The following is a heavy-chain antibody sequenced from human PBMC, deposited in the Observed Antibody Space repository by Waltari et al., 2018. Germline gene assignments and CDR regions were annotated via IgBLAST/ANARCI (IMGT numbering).Heavy chain of an antibody. J-gene: IGHJ4*02. CDR3: ARDRGRVLYLDS. D-gene: IGHD2-15*01. CDR1: W. CDR2: FRGSGKT. V-gene: IGHV4-4*02. Sequence: WWNWVRHAPGKGLEWIGPFRGSGKTNFNPSFASRVTVSVDTSTAQFSLKVTSATAADTAVYYCARDRGRVLYLDSWGQGILVTVSP.